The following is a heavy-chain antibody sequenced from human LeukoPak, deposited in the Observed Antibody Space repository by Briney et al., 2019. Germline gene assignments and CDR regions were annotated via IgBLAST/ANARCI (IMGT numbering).Heavy chain of an antibody. Sequence: GGSLRLSCAASGFTFSSYRMNWVRQAPGKGLEWVSSISRSSSYINYVDSVKGRFTISRDNAKNSLYLQMNSLRAEDTAVYYCARDGDPAYYYYMDVWGKGTTVTISS. CDR2: ISRSSSYI. CDR1: GFTFSSYR. V-gene: IGHV3-21*01. CDR3: ARDGDPAYYYYMDV. J-gene: IGHJ6*03. D-gene: IGHD6-25*01.